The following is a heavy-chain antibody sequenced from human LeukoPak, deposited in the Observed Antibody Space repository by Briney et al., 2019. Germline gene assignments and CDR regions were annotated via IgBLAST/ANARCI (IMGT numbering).Heavy chain of an antibody. CDR1: GFTFSTFW. J-gene: IGHJ4*02. V-gene: IGHV3-7*04. Sequence: PGGSLRLSCAASGFTFSTFWMTWVRQAPGKGLEGVANIKQGGSERYYVDSVKGRFTISRDNAKNSLYLQMNSLRAEDTAVYYCARDTRGYFDYWGQGTLVTVSS. CDR3: ARDTRGYFDY. CDR2: IKQGGSER.